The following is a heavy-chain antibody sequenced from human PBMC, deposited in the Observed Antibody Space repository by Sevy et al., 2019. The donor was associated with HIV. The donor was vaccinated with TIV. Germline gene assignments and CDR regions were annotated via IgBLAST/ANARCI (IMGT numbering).Heavy chain of an antibody. CDR1: GGSFSGYY. V-gene: IGHV4-34*01. D-gene: IGHD2-2*01. Sequence: SETLSLTCAVYGGSFSGYYWSWIRQPPGKGLEWIGEINHSGSTNYNPSLKGRFTISVDTSKNQYSLKLSSVTAADTAVYYCARHCSSTSCSHAFDIWGQGTMVTVSS. J-gene: IGHJ3*02. CDR3: ARHCSSTSCSHAFDI. CDR2: INHSGST.